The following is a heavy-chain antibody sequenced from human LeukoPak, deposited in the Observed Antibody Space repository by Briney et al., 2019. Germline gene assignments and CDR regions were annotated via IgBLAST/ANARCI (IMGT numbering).Heavy chain of an antibody. Sequence: GGSLRLSCAASGFTFSSYAMSWVRQAPGKGLEWVSAISGGGSNTYYADSVQGRFTISRDNSKNTLYLQMNSLRAEDTAVHYCVKARGTAYYGDFDYWGQGTLVTVSS. CDR3: VKARGTAYYGDFDY. D-gene: IGHD4-17*01. CDR2: ISGGGSNT. V-gene: IGHV3-23*01. CDR1: GFTFSSYA. J-gene: IGHJ4*02.